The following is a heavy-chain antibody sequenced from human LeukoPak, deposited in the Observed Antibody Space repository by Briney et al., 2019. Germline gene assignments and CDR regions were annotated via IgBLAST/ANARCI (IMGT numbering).Heavy chain of an antibody. CDR1: GFTFSNYW. CDR3: ARSLRGYSYGS. J-gene: IGHJ4*02. Sequence: GGSLRLSCAASGFTFSNYWMSWVRQAPGKGLEWVANIKQDGSEKYYVDSVKGRFTISRDNAKNSLYPQMNSMRAEDTAVYYCARSLRGYSYGSGGQGTLVTVSS. V-gene: IGHV3-7*01. D-gene: IGHD5-18*01. CDR2: IKQDGSEK.